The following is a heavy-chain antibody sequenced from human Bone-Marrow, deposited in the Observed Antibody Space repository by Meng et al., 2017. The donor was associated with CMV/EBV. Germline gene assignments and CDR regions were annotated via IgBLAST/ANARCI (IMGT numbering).Heavy chain of an antibody. V-gene: IGHV3-30-3*01. CDR3: ARGGYSSGPHPFDY. CDR1: GFTFSSYA. J-gene: IGHJ4*02. D-gene: IGHD6-25*01. CDR2: ISYDGSNK. Sequence: GELVGFGGWVVQPGRSLRLSCAASGFTFSSYAMHWVRQAPGKGLKWVAVISYDGSNKYYADSVKGRFTISRDNSKNTLYLQMNSLRAEDTAVYYCARGGYSSGPHPFDYWGQGTLVTVSS.